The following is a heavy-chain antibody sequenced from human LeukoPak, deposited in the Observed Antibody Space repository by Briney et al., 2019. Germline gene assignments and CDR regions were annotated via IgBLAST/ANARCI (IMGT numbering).Heavy chain of an antibody. J-gene: IGHJ4*02. D-gene: IGHD3-22*01. CDR1: GYTFTSYG. CDR2: ISAYNGNT. Sequence: ASVKVSCKASGYTFTSYGISWVRQAPGQGLEWMGWISAYNGNTNYAQKLQGRVTMTEDTSTDTAYMELSSLRSEDTAVYYCATESYDSSGYYPRLDYWGQGTLVTVSS. CDR3: ATESYDSSGYYPRLDY. V-gene: IGHV1-18*01.